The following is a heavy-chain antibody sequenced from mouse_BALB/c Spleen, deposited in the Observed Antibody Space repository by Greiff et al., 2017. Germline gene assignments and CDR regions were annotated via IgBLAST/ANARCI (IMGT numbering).Heavy chain of an antibody. J-gene: IGHJ3*01. Sequence: VQLQQSGAELAKPGASVKMSCKASGYTFTSYWMHWVKQRPGQGLEWIGYINPSTGYTEYNQKFKDKATLTADKSSSTAYMQLSSLTSEDSAVYYCARSVLGQGGFAYWGQGTLVTVSA. CDR2: INPSTGYT. CDR1: GYTFTSYW. V-gene: IGHV1-7*01. CDR3: ARSVLGQGGFAY. D-gene: IGHD3-3*01.